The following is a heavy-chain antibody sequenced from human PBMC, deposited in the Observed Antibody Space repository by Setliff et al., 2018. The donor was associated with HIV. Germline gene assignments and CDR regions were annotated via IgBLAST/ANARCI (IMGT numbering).Heavy chain of an antibody. CDR3: ARHYLPSSALNWFDS. Sequence: PSETLSLTCAVSGGSISSGGYSWTWIRQPPGKGLEWIGSIFYGGNTYYNPSLKSRVAISVDTSKNHFSLRLSSVTAADTAVYYCARHYLPSSALNWFDSWGQGTLVTVSS. D-gene: IGHD2-2*01. CDR1: GGSISSGGYS. V-gene: IGHV4-30-2*03. J-gene: IGHJ5*01. CDR2: IFYGGNT.